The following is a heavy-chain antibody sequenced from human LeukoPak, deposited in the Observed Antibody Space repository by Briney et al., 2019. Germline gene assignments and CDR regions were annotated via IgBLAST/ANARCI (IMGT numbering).Heavy chain of an antibody. CDR1: GFTFSNFE. J-gene: IGHJ6*02. CDR2: ISSSSSYI. D-gene: IGHD6-13*01. CDR3: ARDKISGYSSSHESAGYYYGMDV. Sequence: GGSLRLSCAASGFTFSNFEMSWVRQAPGKGLEWVSSISSSSSYIYYADSVKGRFTISRDNAKNSLYLQMNSLRAEDTAVYYCARDKISGYSSSHESAGYYYGMDVWGQGTTVTVSS. V-gene: IGHV3-21*01.